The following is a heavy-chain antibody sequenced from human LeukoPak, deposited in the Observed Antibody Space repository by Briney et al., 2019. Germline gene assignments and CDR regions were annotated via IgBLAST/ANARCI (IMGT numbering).Heavy chain of an antibody. Sequence: PGGSLRLSCAASGFTFSDYYMSWIRQAPGKGLEWVSYISSSGSTIYYADSVKGRFTISRDNAKNSLYLQMNSLRAEDTAVYYCAGDQNEDIVVVPAAHDYWGQGTLVTVSS. V-gene: IGHV3-11*04. J-gene: IGHJ4*02. CDR2: ISSSGSTI. D-gene: IGHD2-2*01. CDR3: AGDQNEDIVVVPAAHDY. CDR1: GFTFSDYY.